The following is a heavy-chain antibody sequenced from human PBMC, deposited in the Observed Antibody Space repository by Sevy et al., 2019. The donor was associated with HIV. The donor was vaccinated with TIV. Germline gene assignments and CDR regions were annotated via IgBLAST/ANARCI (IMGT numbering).Heavy chain of an antibody. CDR1: GDSISSGNDW. V-gene: IGHV4-61*02. CDR3: ARDGIRRDYDHGMDV. D-gene: IGHD3-22*01. CDR2: IYTSGRT. Sequence: SETLSLTCTVSGDSISSGNDWWSWIRQPAGKGLEWIGRIYTSGRTIYNPVLRSRVTMSVDTSTNQFFLNLNSVTAADTAVYYCARDGIRRDYDHGMDVWGQGTTVTVSS. J-gene: IGHJ6*02.